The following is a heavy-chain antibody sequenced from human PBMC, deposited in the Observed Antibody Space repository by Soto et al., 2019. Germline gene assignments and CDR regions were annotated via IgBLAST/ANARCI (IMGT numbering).Heavy chain of an antibody. CDR2: ISSSSSYT. V-gene: IGHV3-11*06. D-gene: IGHD5-18*01. CDR3: ARVEDTAMVTYDY. CDR1: GFTFSDYY. J-gene: IGHJ4*02. Sequence: GGSLRLSCAASGFTFSDYYMSWIRHAPGKGLEWVSYISSSSSYTNYADSVKGRFTISRDNVKNSLYLQMNSLRAEDTAVYYCARVEDTAMVTYDYWGQGTLVTVSS.